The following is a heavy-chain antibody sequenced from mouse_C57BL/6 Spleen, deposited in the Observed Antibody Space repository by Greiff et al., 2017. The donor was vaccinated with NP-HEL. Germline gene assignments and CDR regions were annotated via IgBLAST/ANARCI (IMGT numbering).Heavy chain of an antibody. J-gene: IGHJ4*01. D-gene: IGHD2-5*01. V-gene: IGHV14-3*01. CDR2: IDPANGNT. CDR1: GFNIKNTY. CDR3: ARREDSNYPYAMDY. Sequence: EVKLVESVAELVRPGASVKLSCTASGFNIKNTYMHWVKQRPEQGLEWIGRIDPANGNTKYAPKFQGKATITADTSSNTAYLQLSSLTSEDTAIYYCARREDSNYPYAMDYWGQGTSVTVSS.